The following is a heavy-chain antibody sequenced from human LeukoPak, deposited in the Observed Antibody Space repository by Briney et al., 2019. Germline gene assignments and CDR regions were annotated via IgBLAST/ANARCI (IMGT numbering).Heavy chain of an antibody. Sequence: ASVKVSCKASGYTFTSYAISWVRQAPGQGLEWMGGIIPIFGTANYAQKFQGRVTITADESTSTAYMELSSLRSEDTAVYYCARDVDDDAFDIWGQGTMVTVSS. CDR2: IIPIFGTA. CDR3: ARDVDDDAFDI. D-gene: IGHD5-12*01. V-gene: IGHV1-69*13. CDR1: GYTFTSYA. J-gene: IGHJ3*02.